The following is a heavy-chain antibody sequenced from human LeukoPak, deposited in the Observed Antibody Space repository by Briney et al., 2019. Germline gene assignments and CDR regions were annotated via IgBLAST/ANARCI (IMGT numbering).Heavy chain of an antibody. CDR1: GFSFSSHW. D-gene: IGHD2-21*01. J-gene: IGHJ4*02. V-gene: IGHV3-74*01. Sequence: GESLKISCAASGFSFSSHWARWIRQAPGKGLVWVSRISDDGSYTSNVDSVKGRFTISRDNVNNMLYLHMNSLRAEDTAVYYCASFGISWRSSYWGQGTLVTVSS. CDR3: ASFGISWRSSY. CDR2: ISDDGSYT.